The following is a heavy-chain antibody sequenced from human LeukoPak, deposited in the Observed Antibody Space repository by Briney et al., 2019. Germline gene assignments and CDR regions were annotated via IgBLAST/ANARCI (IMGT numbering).Heavy chain of an antibody. V-gene: IGHV1-18*01. J-gene: IGHJ4*02. Sequence: ASVKVSCKASGYTFTSYGISWVRQAPGQGLEWMGWISAYNGNTNYAQKLQGRVTMTTDTSTSTAYMELRSLRSDDTAVYYCAREAYDFWSSYWPIDYWGQGTLVTVSS. CDR2: ISAYNGNT. D-gene: IGHD3-3*01. CDR1: GYTFTSYG. CDR3: AREAYDFWSSYWPIDY.